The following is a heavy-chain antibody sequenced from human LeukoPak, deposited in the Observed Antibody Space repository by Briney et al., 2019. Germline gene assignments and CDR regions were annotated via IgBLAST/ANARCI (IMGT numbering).Heavy chain of an antibody. CDR1: GGPISRYY. CDR3: ARGGPVHYYFDY. V-gene: IGHV4-59*01. D-gene: IGHD1-1*01. CDR2: IYYSWST. J-gene: IGHJ4*02. Sequence: SQTLSLTYTVSGGPISRYYWSWIRQPPAKGMEGIGYIYYSWSTNHNPSLKSRVTISVDTSKNQFSLKLSSVTAAATAVYYCARGGPVHYYFDYWGQGTLVTVSS.